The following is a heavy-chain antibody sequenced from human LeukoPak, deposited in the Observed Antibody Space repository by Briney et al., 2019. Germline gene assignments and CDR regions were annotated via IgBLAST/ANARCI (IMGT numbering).Heavy chain of an antibody. D-gene: IGHD2-15*01. CDR2: IYYSGST. CDR3: ASRDIYYYGMDV. V-gene: IGHV4-59*08. J-gene: IGHJ6*02. Sequence: KPSETLSLTCTVSGGSISSYYWSWIRQPPGKGLEWIGYIYYSGSTNYNPSPKSRVTISVDTSKNQFSLKLSSVTAADTAVYYCASRDIYYYGMDVWGQGTTVTVSS. CDR1: GGSISSYY.